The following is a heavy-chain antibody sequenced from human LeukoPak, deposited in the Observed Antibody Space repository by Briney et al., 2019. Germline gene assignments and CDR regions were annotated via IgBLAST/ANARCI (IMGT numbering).Heavy chain of an antibody. J-gene: IGHJ4*02. Sequence: GGSLRLSCAPSGFTFSTYWMIWVRQAPGKGLEYVSHMNADGSTTNYADSVKGRFTISRDNAKNTLYLQMDSLRAEDTAVCYCGRDNHGSVDYWGQGSLVTVSS. CDR1: GFTFSTYW. CDR2: MNADGSTT. V-gene: IGHV3-74*01. CDR3: GRDNHGSVDY. D-gene: IGHD3-10*01.